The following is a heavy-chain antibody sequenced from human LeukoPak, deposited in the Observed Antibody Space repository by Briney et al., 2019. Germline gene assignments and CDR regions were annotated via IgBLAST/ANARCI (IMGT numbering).Heavy chain of an antibody. CDR1: GFTFSSYG. D-gene: IGHD2-2*02. V-gene: IGHV3-30*02. J-gene: IGHJ4*02. CDR3: AKVSRYCSSTSCYTLDY. CDR2: IRYDGSNK. Sequence: GGSLRLSCAASGFTFSSYGMHWVRQAPGKGLEWVAFIRYDGSNKYYADPVKGRFTISRDNSKNTLYLQMNSLRAEDTAVYYCAKVSRYCSSTSCYTLDYWGQGTLVTVSS.